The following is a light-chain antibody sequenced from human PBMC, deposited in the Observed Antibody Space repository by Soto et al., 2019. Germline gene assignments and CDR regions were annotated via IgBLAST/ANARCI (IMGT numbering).Light chain of an antibody. CDR2: DAS. Sequence: DYQVTQSPATLSAFVGDRVTISCRARQSIGTWLAWYQQKPGKSPKFLIYDASTLVSGVPSRFSGWESGTEFTLTISILQPKDVATYYCQEYNSYNVSFGQGTRLNI. J-gene: IGKJ5*01. CDR1: QSIGTW. V-gene: IGKV1-5*01. CDR3: QEYNSYNVS.